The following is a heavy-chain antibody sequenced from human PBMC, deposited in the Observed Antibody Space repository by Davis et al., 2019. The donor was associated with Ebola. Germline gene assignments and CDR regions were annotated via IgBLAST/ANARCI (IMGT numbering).Heavy chain of an antibody. CDR3: ARDRQAVLVPAATFDY. Sequence: ASVKVSCKASGYNFNDYYMHWVRQAPGQGLEWMGRINPNSGGTNYAQKLQGRVTMTTDTSTSTAYMELRSLRSDDTAVYYCARDRQAVLVPAATFDYWGQGTLVTVSS. CDR2: INPNSGGT. J-gene: IGHJ4*02. CDR1: GYNFNDYY. V-gene: IGHV1-2*06. D-gene: IGHD2-2*01.